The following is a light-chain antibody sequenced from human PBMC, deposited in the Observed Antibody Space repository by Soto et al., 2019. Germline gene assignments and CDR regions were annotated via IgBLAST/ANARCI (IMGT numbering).Light chain of an antibody. J-gene: IGKJ3*01. V-gene: IGKV3-11*01. CDR2: DAS. CDR3: QQRSNWPLT. CDR1: QSVSSY. Sequence: EIVLTQSPATLSLSPGDRATLSCRASQSVSSYLAWYQQKPGQAPRLLIYDASNRATGIPSRFSGSGSGTDFTLTISSLEPEDFAFYYCQQRSNWPLTFGPGTKVDI.